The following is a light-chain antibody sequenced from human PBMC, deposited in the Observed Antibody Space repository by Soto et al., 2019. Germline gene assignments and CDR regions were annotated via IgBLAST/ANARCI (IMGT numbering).Light chain of an antibody. J-gene: IGLJ3*02. CDR1: SSDIGSYTY. CDR2: DVS. Sequence: QSALTQPRSVSGSPGQSVTISCTGTSSDIGSYTYLSWYQHHPGKAPQLIIHDVSKRPSGVPDRFSASKSGNTASLTISGLQAEDEADYYCCSYAGSYTRVFGGGTKLTVL. V-gene: IGLV2-11*01. CDR3: CSYAGSYTRV.